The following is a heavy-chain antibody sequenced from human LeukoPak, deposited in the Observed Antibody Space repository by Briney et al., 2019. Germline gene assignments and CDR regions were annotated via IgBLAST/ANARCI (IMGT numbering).Heavy chain of an antibody. V-gene: IGHV3-13*01. Sequence: PGGSLRLSCAASGFTFSSYDMHWVRQATGKGLEWVSAIGTAGDTYYPGSVKGRFTISRENAKNSLYLQMNSLRAGDTAVYYCARCNNWVTTGAFDIWGQGTMVTVSS. CDR1: GFTFSSYD. D-gene: IGHD2-21*02. CDR2: IGTAGDT. CDR3: ARCNNWVTTGAFDI. J-gene: IGHJ3*02.